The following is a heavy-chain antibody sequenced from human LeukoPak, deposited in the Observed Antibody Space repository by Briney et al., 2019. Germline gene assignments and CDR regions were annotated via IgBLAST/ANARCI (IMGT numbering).Heavy chain of an antibody. Sequence: PSETLSLTCAVYGGSFGGYYWSWIRQPPGKGLEWIGEINHSGSTNYNPSLKSRVTISVDTSKNQFSLKLSSVTAADTAVYYCATGGGIAARGRGRRYFDYWGQGTLVTVSS. V-gene: IGHV4-34*01. CDR3: ATGGGIAARGRGRRYFDY. CDR2: INHSGST. CDR1: GGSFGGYY. J-gene: IGHJ4*02. D-gene: IGHD6-6*01.